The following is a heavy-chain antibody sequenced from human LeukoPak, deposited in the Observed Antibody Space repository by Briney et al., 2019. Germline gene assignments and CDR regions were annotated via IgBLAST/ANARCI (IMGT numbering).Heavy chain of an antibody. CDR3: ARTYYYDSSGYYPFDY. Sequence: PGGSLRLSCAASGFTVSSNYMSWVRQAPGKGLEWVSVIYSGGSTYYADSVKGRFTISRDKSNNTLYLQMNSLRAEDTAAYYCARTYYYDSSGYYPFDYWGQGTLVTVSS. CDR1: GFTVSSNY. J-gene: IGHJ4*02. D-gene: IGHD3-22*01. V-gene: IGHV3-53*01. CDR2: IYSGGST.